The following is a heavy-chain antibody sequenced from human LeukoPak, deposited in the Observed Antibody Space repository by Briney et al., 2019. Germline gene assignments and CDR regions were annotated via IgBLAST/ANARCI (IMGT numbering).Heavy chain of an antibody. V-gene: IGHV4-38-2*02. CDR2: IYHSGST. CDR1: GYSISSGYY. Sequence: SETLPLTCTVSGYSISSGYYWGWIRQPPGKGLEWIGSIYHSGSTYYNPSLKSRVTISVDTSKNQFSPQLNSVTPEDTAVYYCARDPHTRIFDYWGQGTLVTVSS. CDR3: ARDPHTRIFDY. J-gene: IGHJ4*02. D-gene: IGHD2/OR15-2a*01.